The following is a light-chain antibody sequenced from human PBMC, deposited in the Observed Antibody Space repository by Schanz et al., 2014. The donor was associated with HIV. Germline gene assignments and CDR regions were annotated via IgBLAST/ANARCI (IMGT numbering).Light chain of an antibody. CDR3: QQRTNWPFSIT. Sequence: EGVLTQSPGSLSFSPGERATLSCRASQSISSYLAWYQQKPGQAPRLLIYGASSRATGIPDRFSGSGSETDFTLSISGLEPEDFAIYYCQQRTNWPFSITFGPGTRVDFK. V-gene: IGKV3-11*01. CDR1: QSISSY. J-gene: IGKJ3*01. CDR2: GAS.